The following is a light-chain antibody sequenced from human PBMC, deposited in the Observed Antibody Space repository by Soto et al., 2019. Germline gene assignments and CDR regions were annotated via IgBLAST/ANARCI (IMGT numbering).Light chain of an antibody. J-gene: IGLJ2*01. CDR3: ATWDDSLSGVV. CDR2: KNN. V-gene: IGLV1-47*01. CDR1: SSNIGRNY. Sequence: QSVLTQPPSASGTAGQRVTISCSGGSSNIGRNYVFWYQQLPGTAPKLLIYKNNQRPSGVPDRFSGSKSGTSAFLAISGLRSGDEANYYCATWDDSLSGVVFGGGTKLTVL.